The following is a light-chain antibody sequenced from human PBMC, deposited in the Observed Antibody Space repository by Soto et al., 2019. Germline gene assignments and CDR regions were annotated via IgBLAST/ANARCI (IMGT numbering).Light chain of an antibody. CDR3: GSYTSSSTSYV. J-gene: IGLJ1*01. V-gene: IGLV2-14*01. CDR2: EVS. Sequence: QSALTQPASVSGSPGQSIIISCTGTSSDVGGYKYVSWYQQHPGKTPKLMIYEVSNRPSGVSNRFSGSKSGNTASLTISGLQAEDEADYYCGSYTSSSTSYVFGTGTKLTVL. CDR1: SSDVGGYKY.